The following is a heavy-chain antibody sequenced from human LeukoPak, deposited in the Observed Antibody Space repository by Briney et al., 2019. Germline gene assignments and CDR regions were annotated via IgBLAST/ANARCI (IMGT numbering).Heavy chain of an antibody. J-gene: IGHJ4*02. CDR1: GGSISSGGYY. CDR3: ASTTYYSGSYRPNFDY. D-gene: IGHD1-26*01. CDR2: IYYSGST. Sequence: SQTLSLTCTVCGGSISSGGYYWSWIRQHPGKGLEWIGYIYYSGSTYYNPSLKSRVTISVDTSKNQFSLKLSSVTAVDTAVYYSASTTYYSGSYRPNFDYWGQGTLVTVSS. V-gene: IGHV4-31*03.